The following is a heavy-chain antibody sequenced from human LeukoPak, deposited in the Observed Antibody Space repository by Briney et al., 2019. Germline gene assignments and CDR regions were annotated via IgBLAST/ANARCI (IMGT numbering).Heavy chain of an antibody. J-gene: IGHJ3*02. Sequence: PGGSLRLSCAASGSTFDDYGMSWVRQAPGKGLEWVSGINWNGGSTGYADSVKGRFTISRDNAKNSLYLQMNSLRAEDTAVYYCARGYDSSGYPDAFDIWGQGTMVTVSS. CDR1: GSTFDDYG. V-gene: IGHV3-20*04. D-gene: IGHD3-22*01. CDR3: ARGYDSSGYPDAFDI. CDR2: INWNGGST.